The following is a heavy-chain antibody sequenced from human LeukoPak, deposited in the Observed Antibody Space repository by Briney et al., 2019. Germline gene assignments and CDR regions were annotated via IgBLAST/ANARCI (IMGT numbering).Heavy chain of an antibody. D-gene: IGHD3-9*01. CDR1: GYTFTGYY. V-gene: IGHV1-2*02. CDR2: INPNSGGT. J-gene: IGHJ4*02. CDR3: ARVTFLGPSYYDILTGYYSPNYFDY. Sequence: ASVKVSCKASGYTFTGYYMHWVRQAPGQGLEWMGWINPNSGGTNYAQKFQGRVTMTRDTSISTAYMELSRLRSDDTAVYYCARVTFLGPSYYDILTGYYSPNYFDYWGQGTLVTVSS.